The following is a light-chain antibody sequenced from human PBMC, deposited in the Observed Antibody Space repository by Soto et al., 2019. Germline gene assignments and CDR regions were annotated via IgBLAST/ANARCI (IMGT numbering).Light chain of an antibody. CDR1: QRVSSSY. V-gene: IGKV3D-20*01. J-gene: IGKJ5*01. CDR2: DAS. CDR3: QQYGSSPIT. Sequence: DIVLTQSPATLSLSPGARATLSCGASQRVSSSYLAWYQQKPGLAPRLLIYDASSRATGIPDRFSGSGSGTDFTLTISRLEPEDFAVYYCQQYGSSPITFGQGTRLEIK.